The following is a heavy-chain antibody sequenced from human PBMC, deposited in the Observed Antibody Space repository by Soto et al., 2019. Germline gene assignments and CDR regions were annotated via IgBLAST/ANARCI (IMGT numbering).Heavy chain of an antibody. CDR2: IYYSGST. J-gene: IGHJ4*02. Sequence: SEPLSLTYTVYGGSISSYYWSCIRQPPGKGLEWIGYIYYSGSTNYNPSLKSRVTISVDTSKNQFSLKLSSVTAADTAVYYCARETSGDYYDSSGIDYWGQGTLVTVSS. CDR1: GGSISSYY. V-gene: IGHV4-59*01. CDR3: ARETSGDYYDSSGIDY. D-gene: IGHD3-22*01.